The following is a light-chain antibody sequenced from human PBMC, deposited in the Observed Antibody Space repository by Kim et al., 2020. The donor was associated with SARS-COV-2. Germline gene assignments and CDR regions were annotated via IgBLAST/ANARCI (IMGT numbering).Light chain of an antibody. CDR3: QQYNNWPPLT. CDR2: GAS. V-gene: IGKV3-15*01. J-gene: IGKJ4*01. Sequence: SPGERATLSCRASQSVSSNLAWYQQKPGQAPRLLIYGASTRATGIPARFSGSWSGTEFTLTISSLQSEDFAVYYCQQYNNWPPLTFGGGTKVDIK. CDR1: QSVSSN.